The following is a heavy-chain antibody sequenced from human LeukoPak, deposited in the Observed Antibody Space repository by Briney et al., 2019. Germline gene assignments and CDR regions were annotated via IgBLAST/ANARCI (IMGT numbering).Heavy chain of an antibody. D-gene: IGHD2-15*01. CDR2: IIPILGIA. CDR3: ARGYCSGGSCYYFDY. V-gene: IGHV1-69*02. J-gene: IGHJ4*02. CDR1: GGTFSSYT. Sequence: SVKVSCKASGGTFSSYTISWVRQAPGQGLEWMGRIIPILGIANYAQKFQGRVTITADKSTSTAYMELSSLRSEDTAVYYCARGYCSGGSCYYFDYWGQETLVTVSS.